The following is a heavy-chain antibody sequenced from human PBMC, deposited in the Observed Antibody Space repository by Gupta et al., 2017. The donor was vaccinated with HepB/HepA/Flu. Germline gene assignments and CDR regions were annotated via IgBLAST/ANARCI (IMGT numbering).Heavy chain of an antibody. CDR1: GFTFNSYW. CDR3: ARGGGSGIQYGLVV. J-gene: IGHJ6*02. D-gene: IGHD3-10*01. CDR2: VNSDETNT. V-gene: IGHV3-74*01. Sequence: EVQLVESVGGLVQPGGSLRLSCAASGFTFNSYWMHWVRQAPGKGLVWVSRVNSDETNTNYADSVKGRFTISRDNAQNKLYLKMNSLTSGDTALYFCARGGGSGIQYGLVVWGQGTTVTVSS.